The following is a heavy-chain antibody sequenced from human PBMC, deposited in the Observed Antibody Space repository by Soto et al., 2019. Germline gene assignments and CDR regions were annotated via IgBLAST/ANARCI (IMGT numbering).Heavy chain of an antibody. CDR2: ISDNGGST. V-gene: IGHV3-23*01. CDR1: GFTFRNYA. Sequence: GGSLRLSCAASGFTFRNYAMTWVRQAPGRGLEWVSGISDNGGSTYYADSVTGRFTISRDNARNSVYLQMNRLRADDTAVYYCARVSRDYHLYYFDYWGQGALVTVSS. CDR3: ARVSRDYHLYYFDY. D-gene: IGHD2-21*01. J-gene: IGHJ4*02.